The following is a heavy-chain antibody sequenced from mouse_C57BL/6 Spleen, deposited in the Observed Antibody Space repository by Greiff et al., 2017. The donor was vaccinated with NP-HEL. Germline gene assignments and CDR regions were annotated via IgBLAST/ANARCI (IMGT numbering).Heavy chain of an antibody. CDR1: GYTFTSYW. V-gene: IGHV1-55*01. CDR2: IYPGSGST. CDR3: AREDYTNTGDY. D-gene: IGHD2-12*01. J-gene: IGHJ2*01. Sequence: QVQLQQPGAELVKPGASVKMSCKASGYTFTSYWITWVKPRPGQGLEWIGDIYPGSGSTNYNEKFKSKATLTVDTSSSTAYTQLSSLTSEDSAVYYRAREDYTNTGDYGGKGTTLTVSS.